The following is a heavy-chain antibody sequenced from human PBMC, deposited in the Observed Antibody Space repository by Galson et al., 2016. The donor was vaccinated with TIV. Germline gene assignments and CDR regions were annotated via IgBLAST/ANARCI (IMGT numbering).Heavy chain of an antibody. D-gene: IGHD5-12*01. V-gene: IGHV3-74*01. J-gene: IGHJ3*02. CDR1: GFTFNTYW. Sequence: SLRLSCAASGFTFNTYWMHWVRQAPGKGLVWVSRINSDGSTISYVDSVKGRLTISRDNAKNTLYLQMNSLRAEDTALYYCARTHDIALSPFDIWGQGTVVAVSS. CDR3: ARTHDIALSPFDI. CDR2: INSDGSTI.